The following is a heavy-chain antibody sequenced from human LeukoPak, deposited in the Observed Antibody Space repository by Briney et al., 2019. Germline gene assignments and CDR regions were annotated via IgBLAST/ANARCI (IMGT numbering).Heavy chain of an antibody. V-gene: IGHV4-34*01. CDR3: ARDVMGDVNWFDP. CDR2: INHSGST. D-gene: IGHD3-16*01. CDR1: GGSFSGYY. J-gene: IGHJ5*02. Sequence: SETLSLTCAVYGGSFSGYYWSWIRQPPGKGLEWIGEINHSGSTNYNPSLKSRVTISVDTSKNQFSLKLSSVTAADTAVYYCARDVMGDVNWFDPWGQGTLVTVSS.